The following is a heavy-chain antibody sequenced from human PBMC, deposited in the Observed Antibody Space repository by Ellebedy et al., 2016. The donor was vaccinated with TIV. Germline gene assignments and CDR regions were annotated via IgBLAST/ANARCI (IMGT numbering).Heavy chain of an antibody. CDR3: AGSSMIVVVPFDY. Sequence: LRLSCTVSGGSISSGAYYWSWIRQHPGKGLEWIGYIHYTGSTYYNPSLRSRVIISVDKSKNQFSLKLSSVTAADTAVYYCAGSSMIVVVPFDYWGQGTLVTVSS. J-gene: IGHJ4*02. CDR1: GGSISSGAYY. D-gene: IGHD3-22*01. CDR2: IHYTGST. V-gene: IGHV4-31*03.